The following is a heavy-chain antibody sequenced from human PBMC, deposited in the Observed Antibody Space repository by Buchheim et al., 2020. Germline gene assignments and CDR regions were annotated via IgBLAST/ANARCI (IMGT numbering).Heavy chain of an antibody. J-gene: IGHJ4*02. CDR1: GFTFNDYA. D-gene: IGHD6-13*01. V-gene: IGHV3-23*01. CDR2: TSGSGGRT. Sequence: EVQLLESGGGLVQPGGSLRLSCVASGFTFNDYAMSWVRQAPGRGLEWVSGTSGSGGRTSYADSVQGRFTISRDNSKKPLYLQMNSLRAEDTAIYYCAKDRGFIAAAGFDYWGQGAL. CDR3: AKDRGFIAAAGFDY.